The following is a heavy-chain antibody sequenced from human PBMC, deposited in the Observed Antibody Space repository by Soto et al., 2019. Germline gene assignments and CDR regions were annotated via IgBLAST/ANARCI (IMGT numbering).Heavy chain of an antibody. CDR2: FDPEDGET. Sequence: GESLKISCKVSGYTLTELSMHWVRQAPGKGLEWMGGFDPEDGETIYAQKFQGRVTMTEDTSTDTAYMELSSLRSEDTAVYYCATGVGSSGWYFDYWGQGTLVTVSS. CDR1: GYTLTELS. D-gene: IGHD6-19*01. V-gene: IGHV1-24*01. J-gene: IGHJ4*02. CDR3: ATGVGSSGWYFDY.